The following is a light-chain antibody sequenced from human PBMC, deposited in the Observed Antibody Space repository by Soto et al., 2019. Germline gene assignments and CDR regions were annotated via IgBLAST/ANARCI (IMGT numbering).Light chain of an antibody. J-gene: IGLJ1*01. CDR3: SSHTSSSTVYV. CDR1: SSDVGAYKY. CDR2: EVS. V-gene: IGLV2-14*01. Sequence: QAVVTQPASVSGSPGQSITISCTGTSSDVGAYKYVSWYQQHPGQAPKLMIYEVSNRPSGVSNRFSGSKSGNTASLTISGLQAEDEADYYCSSHTSSSTVYVFGTGTKVTVL.